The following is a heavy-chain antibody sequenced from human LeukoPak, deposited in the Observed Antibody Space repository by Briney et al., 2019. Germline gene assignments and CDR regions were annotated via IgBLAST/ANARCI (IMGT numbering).Heavy chain of an antibody. Sequence: PGGSLRLSCAAFGFPLSSYAMSWVRQAPGKGLEWVSATSSSDAGTYHADSVRGRFTISRDNSKNTLYLQMNSLRVEDAAVYYCASQSYARFDPWGQGTLVTVSS. D-gene: IGHD3-16*01. CDR2: TSSSDAGT. CDR1: GFPLSSYA. CDR3: ASQSYARFDP. V-gene: IGHV3-23*01. J-gene: IGHJ5*02.